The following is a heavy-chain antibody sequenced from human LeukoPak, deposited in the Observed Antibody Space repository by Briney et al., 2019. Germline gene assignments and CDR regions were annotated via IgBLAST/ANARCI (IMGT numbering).Heavy chain of an antibody. D-gene: IGHD2-8*02. V-gene: IGHV3-23*01. J-gene: IGHJ4*02. CDR3: ATYRQVLLPFES. CDR2: IFPIGGEI. CDR1: GFTFSTFA. Sequence: PGGSLRLSCAASGFTFSTFAMIWVRQPPGKGLEWVSSIFPIGGEIHYADSVRGRFTISRDNSKSTLSLQMNSLRAEDTAIYYCATYRQVLLPFESWGQGTLVTVSS.